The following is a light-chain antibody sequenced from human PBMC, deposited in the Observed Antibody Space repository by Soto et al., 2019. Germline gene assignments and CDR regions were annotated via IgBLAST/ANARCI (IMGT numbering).Light chain of an antibody. CDR1: SSDVGGYNY. CDR2: DVS. CDR3: CSYAGIYTVV. J-gene: IGLJ2*01. Sequence: QSALTQPRSVSGSPGQSVTISCTGTSSDVGGYNYVSWYQQHPGKAPNLMIYDVSKRPSGVPDRFSGSKSGNTASLTISGLQAEDEADYYCCSYAGIYTVVFGGGTKLTVL. V-gene: IGLV2-11*01.